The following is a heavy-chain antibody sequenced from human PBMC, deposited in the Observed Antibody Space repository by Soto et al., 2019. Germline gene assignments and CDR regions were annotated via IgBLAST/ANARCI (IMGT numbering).Heavy chain of an antibody. Sequence: SVKVSCKASGFTFTSSAVQWVRQARGQRLEWIGWIVVGSGNTNYAQKFQERVTITRDMSTSTAYMELSSLRSEDTAVYYCAAGFEVAGTFDYWGQGTLVTVSS. CDR3: AAGFEVAGTFDY. V-gene: IGHV1-58*01. D-gene: IGHD6-19*01. CDR2: IVVGSGNT. J-gene: IGHJ4*02. CDR1: GFTFTSSA.